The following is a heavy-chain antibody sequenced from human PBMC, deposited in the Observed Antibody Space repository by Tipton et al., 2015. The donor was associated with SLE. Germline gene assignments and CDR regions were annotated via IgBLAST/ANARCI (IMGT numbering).Heavy chain of an antibody. CDR2: FYTSERT. J-gene: IGHJ4*02. D-gene: IGHD2-2*01. V-gene: IGHV4-4*07. CDR3: ARALTSAQGFYFES. CDR1: GGSMSSYY. Sequence: TLSLTCTVSGGSMSSYYWSWIRQPAGQGLEWIGRFYTSERTNYNPSLKSRITMSVDTSKNQFSLKLSSVTAADTAVYYCARALTSAQGFYFESWGQGTLVTVSS.